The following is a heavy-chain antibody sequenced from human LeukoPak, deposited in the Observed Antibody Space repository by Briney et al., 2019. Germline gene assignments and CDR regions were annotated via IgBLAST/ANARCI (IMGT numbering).Heavy chain of an antibody. CDR3: ARRAPSHDFDD. Sequence: GGSLRLSCAASGFSFSSFEMNWVRQAPGKGLEWVSYISGTGSNIYYADSVKGRFTISRDNAKNSLYLQMNSLRVEDTALYYCARRAPSHDFDDWGQGTLVTVSS. V-gene: IGHV3-48*03. J-gene: IGHJ4*02. CDR2: ISGTGSNI. CDR1: GFSFSSFE.